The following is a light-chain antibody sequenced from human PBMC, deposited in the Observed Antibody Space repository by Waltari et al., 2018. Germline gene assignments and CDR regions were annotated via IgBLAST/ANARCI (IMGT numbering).Light chain of an antibody. CDR1: TGAVTSGLF. V-gene: IGLV7-46*01. CDR2: YNN. CDR3: LHSYYGVAWV. Sequence: QPVVTQEPSLTVSPGGTVIFTCGSSTGAVTSGLFPYWCQQKHGQAPMTLIDYNNNKHYWTPARLSGSLLGGKAALTLSGAQTEDEADYYCLHSYYGVAWVLGGGTKLTVL. J-gene: IGLJ3*02.